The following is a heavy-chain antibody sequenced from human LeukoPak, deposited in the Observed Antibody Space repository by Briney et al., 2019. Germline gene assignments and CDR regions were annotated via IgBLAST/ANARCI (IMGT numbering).Heavy chain of an antibody. Sequence: GGSLRLSCAASGFTFSSYWMHWVRHAPGKGLVWVSRINSDGSSTSYADSVKGRFTISRDNAKNTLYLQMNSLRAEDTAVYYCAREPYTELYYFDYWGQGTLVTVSS. CDR2: INSDGSST. CDR3: AREPYTELYYFDY. V-gene: IGHV3-74*01. J-gene: IGHJ4*02. CDR1: GFTFSSYW. D-gene: IGHD1-26*01.